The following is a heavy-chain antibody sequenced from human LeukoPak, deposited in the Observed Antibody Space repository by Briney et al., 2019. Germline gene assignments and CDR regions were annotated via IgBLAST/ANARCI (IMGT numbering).Heavy chain of an antibody. CDR1: GFTFRSHW. Sequence: GGSLRLSCVGSGFTFRSHWMNWVRQSPRKGLEWVANIKPDGIDKYYVDSARGRFTVSRDNAKNSAFLQMNSLRAEDTAIYYCATISAQTFDIWGQGTLVSVSS. CDR3: ATISAQTFDI. D-gene: IGHD5-24*01. V-gene: IGHV3-7*01. J-gene: IGHJ3*02. CDR2: IKPDGIDK.